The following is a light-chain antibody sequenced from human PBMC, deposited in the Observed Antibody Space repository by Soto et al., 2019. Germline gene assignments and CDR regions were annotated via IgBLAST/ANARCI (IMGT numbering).Light chain of an antibody. Sequence: EIVLTQSPATLSVSPGERATLSCRASQSVGSNFAWYQQKPGQAPRLLIFASSTGATGVPARFSGSGSGTESTLTISSLQSEDFAVYYCQQYGDWPLTFGGGAKVEIE. CDR2: ASS. CDR3: QQYGDWPLT. CDR1: QSVGSN. J-gene: IGKJ4*01. V-gene: IGKV3-15*01.